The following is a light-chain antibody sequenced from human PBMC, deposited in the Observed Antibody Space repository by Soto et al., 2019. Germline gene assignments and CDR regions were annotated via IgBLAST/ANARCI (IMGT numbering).Light chain of an antibody. CDR2: GNS. V-gene: IGLV1-40*01. J-gene: IGLJ2*01. CDR3: QSYDSSLSGHVG. CDR1: SSNIGAGYN. Sequence: QSVLTQSPSVSGAPGQRVTISCTGSSSNIGAGYNVHWYQQLPGTAPKLLIYGNSNRPSGVPDRFSGSKSGTSASLAITGLQAEDEADYYCQSYDSSLSGHVGFGGGTKLTVL.